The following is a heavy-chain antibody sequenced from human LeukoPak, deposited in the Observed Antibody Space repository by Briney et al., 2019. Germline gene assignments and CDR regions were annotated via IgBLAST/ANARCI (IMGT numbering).Heavy chain of an antibody. CDR2: ISRSGGNT. Sequence: GGSLRLSCSASGFTFSSYAMHWVRQAPGKGLEYVSAISRSGGNTYYADSVKGRFTISRDNSKNTLSLQMSSLRIEDTAVYYCVKANYAVLTGYYLDYWGQGTLVTVSS. V-gene: IGHV3-64D*06. CDR1: GFTFSSYA. CDR3: VKANYAVLTGYYLDY. J-gene: IGHJ4*02. D-gene: IGHD3-9*01.